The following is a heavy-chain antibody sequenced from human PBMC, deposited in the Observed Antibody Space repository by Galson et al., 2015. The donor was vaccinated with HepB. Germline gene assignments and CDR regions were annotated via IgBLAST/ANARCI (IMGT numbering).Heavy chain of an antibody. Sequence: SLRLSCAASGFTFSSYAMSWVRQAPGKGLEWVSAISGSGGSTYYADSVKGRFTISRDNSKNTLYLQMNSLRAEDTAVYYCAKDNGVVVMAFDYWGQGTLVTVSS. J-gene: IGHJ4*02. CDR3: AKDNGVVVMAFDY. CDR1: GFTFSSYA. V-gene: IGHV3-23*01. D-gene: IGHD3-22*01. CDR2: ISGSGGST.